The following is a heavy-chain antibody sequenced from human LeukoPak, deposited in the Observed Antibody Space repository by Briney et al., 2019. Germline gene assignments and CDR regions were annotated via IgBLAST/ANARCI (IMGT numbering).Heavy chain of an antibody. V-gene: IGHV3-7*01. D-gene: IGHD6-13*01. CDR2: IKQDGSDK. Sequence: GGSLRLSCAASGFTFTNYGMTWVRQAPGKGLEWVANIKQDGSDKYYVDPVKGRFTVSRDNAKNSLFLQMNNLRVDDTAVYYCGSGGYTSSWYWVDWGQGTQVTVSS. J-gene: IGHJ4*02. CDR1: GFTFTNYG. CDR3: GSGGYTSSWYWVD.